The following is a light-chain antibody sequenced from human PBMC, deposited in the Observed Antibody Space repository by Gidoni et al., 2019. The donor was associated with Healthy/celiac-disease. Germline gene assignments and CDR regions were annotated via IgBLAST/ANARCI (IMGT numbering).Light chain of an antibody. Sequence: DIQMTQSPSSLSASVGDRVTIPCRASQSISSYLNWYQQKPGKAPKLLIYAASSLQSGVPSRFSGSGSGTDFTLTISSLQPEDFATYYCQQSYSTSSTFGQGTKLEIK. J-gene: IGKJ2*01. V-gene: IGKV1-39*01. CDR2: AAS. CDR1: QSISSY. CDR3: QQSYSTSST.